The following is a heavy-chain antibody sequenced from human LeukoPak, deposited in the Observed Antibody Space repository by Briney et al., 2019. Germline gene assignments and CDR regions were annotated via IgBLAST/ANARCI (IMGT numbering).Heavy chain of an antibody. Sequence: GGSLRLSCAASGFTFSTYAMNWVRQTPGKGVEWVSAINGRGGSSYYADSVKGRFTISRDNFKNTLYLQMNSLRAEDTALYYCAKGPMPRGLGSWGQGTLVTVSS. CDR1: GFTFSTYA. CDR2: INGRGGSS. V-gene: IGHV3-23*01. J-gene: IGHJ5*02. D-gene: IGHD3-10*01. CDR3: AKGPMPRGLGS.